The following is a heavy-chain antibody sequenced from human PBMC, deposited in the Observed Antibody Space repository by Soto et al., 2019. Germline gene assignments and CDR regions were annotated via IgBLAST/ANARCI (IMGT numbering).Heavy chain of an antibody. V-gene: IGHV4-34*01. CDR1: GGFVSSGSYY. Sequence: QVQLQQWGAGLLKPSETLSLTCAVYGGFVSSGSYYWSWIRQPPGKGLEWIGEMSHRGGTHFNPSLMSRVTISVDTSKNQFSLKMSSVTAADTALYYCARVERGTATTVVDAFDIWGPGTMVTVSS. D-gene: IGHD1-1*01. CDR2: MSHRGGT. CDR3: ARVERGTATTVVDAFDI. J-gene: IGHJ3*02.